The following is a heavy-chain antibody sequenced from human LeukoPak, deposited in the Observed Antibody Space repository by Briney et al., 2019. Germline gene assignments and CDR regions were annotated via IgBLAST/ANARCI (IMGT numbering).Heavy chain of an antibody. V-gene: IGHV1-2*02. Sequence: AASVKVSCKASGYTFTGYYMHWVRQAPGQGLEWMGWINPNSGGTNYAQKFQGRVTMTRDTSISTAYMELSRLRSDDTAVYYCARDPTPPPTYCSGGRCYEGGFDPWGQGTLVTVSS. D-gene: IGHD2-15*01. CDR2: INPNSGGT. CDR3: ARDPTPPPTYCSGGRCYEGGFDP. CDR1: GYTFTGYY. J-gene: IGHJ5*02.